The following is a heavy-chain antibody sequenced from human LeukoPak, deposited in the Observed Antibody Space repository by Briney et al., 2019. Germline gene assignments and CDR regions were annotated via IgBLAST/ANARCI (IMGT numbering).Heavy chain of an antibody. CDR1: GFTFSRYG. CDR3: AKDPYYYDSSGYIDY. D-gene: IGHD3-22*01. J-gene: IGHJ4*02. V-gene: IGHV3-30*18. CDR2: ISYDGSNK. Sequence: PGRSLRLSCAASGFTFSRYGMHWIRQAPGKGLEWVAVISYDGSNKYYADSVKGRFTISRDNSKNTLYLQMNSLRAEDTAVYYCAKDPYYYDSSGYIDYWGQGTLVTVSS.